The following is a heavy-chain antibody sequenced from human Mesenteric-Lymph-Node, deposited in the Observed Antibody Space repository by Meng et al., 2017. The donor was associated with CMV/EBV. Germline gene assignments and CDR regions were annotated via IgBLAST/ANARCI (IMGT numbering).Heavy chain of an antibody. J-gene: IGHJ4*02. CDR1: GFIFSSYA. V-gene: IGHV3-23*01. CDR3: AKGVESFDY. CDR2: ISGSGGST. D-gene: IGHD2-15*01. Sequence: GESLKISCAASGFIFSSYAISWVRQAPGKGLEWVSAISGSGGSTYYADSVKGRFTISRDNSKNTLYLQMNSLRAEDTAVYYCAKGVESFDYWGQGTLVTVSS.